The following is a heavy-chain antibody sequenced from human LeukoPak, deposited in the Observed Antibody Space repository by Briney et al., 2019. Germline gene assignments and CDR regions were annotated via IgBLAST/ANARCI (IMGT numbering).Heavy chain of an antibody. D-gene: IGHD5-12*01. J-gene: IGHJ5*02. CDR1: GYSFSDYY. Sequence: ASVTVSCKASGYSFSDYYIHWLRQAPGQGLEWMGWINPDSGGTNYAQRFQGRVTMTRDTSITTVYMELSRLRSDDTAVFYCTRGARAGNWFDPWGQGTPVTVSS. CDR3: TRGARAGNWFDP. CDR2: INPDSGGT. V-gene: IGHV1-2*02.